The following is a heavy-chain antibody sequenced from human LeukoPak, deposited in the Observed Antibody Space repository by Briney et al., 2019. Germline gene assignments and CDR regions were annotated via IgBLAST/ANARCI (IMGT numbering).Heavy chain of an antibody. CDR1: GGTFSSYA. Sequence: GASVKVSCKASGGTFSSYAISWVRQAPGQGLEWMGGIIPIFGTANYAQKFQGRVTITADESTSTAYMELSSLRSEDTAVYYCARIPLDGSTRYCSGGSCYHWGQGTLVTVSS. V-gene: IGHV1-69*13. CDR2: IIPIFGTA. J-gene: IGHJ5*02. D-gene: IGHD2-15*01. CDR3: ARIPLDGSTRYCSGGSCYH.